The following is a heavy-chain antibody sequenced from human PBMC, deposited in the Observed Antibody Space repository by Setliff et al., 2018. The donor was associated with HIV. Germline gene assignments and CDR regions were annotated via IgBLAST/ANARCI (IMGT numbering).Heavy chain of an antibody. V-gene: IGHV4-61*05. J-gene: IGHJ4*02. CDR3: ARSSITMFIDY. CDR2: IHHSGSS. D-gene: IGHD3-10*02. CDR1: GGSISDSRYY. Sequence: TSETLSLTCTVSGGSISDSRYYWTWIRQPPGKGLEWIGYIHHSGSSDYTPSLKSRVTMSVDTSKNQFSLKLTSVTAADTAVYYCARSSITMFIDYWGQGTLVTVSS.